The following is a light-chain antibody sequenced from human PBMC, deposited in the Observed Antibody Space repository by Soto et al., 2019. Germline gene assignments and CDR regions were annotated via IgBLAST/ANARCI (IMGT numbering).Light chain of an antibody. Sequence: EIVLTQSPGTLSLSPGERVTLSCRASQSVSSTYLAWYQQKPGQAPRLLIYGASSRATGIPDRFIGSGSGTDFTLTISRLQPEDVAVYYCQQFGSSPSYTFGQGTKLEIK. J-gene: IGKJ2*01. V-gene: IGKV3-20*01. CDR1: QSVSSTY. CDR2: GAS. CDR3: QQFGSSPSYT.